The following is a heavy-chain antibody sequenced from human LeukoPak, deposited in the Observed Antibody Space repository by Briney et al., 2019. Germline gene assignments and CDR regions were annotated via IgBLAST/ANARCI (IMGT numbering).Heavy chain of an antibody. J-gene: IGHJ3*02. D-gene: IGHD6-13*01. V-gene: IGHV3-66*01. Sequence: GGSLRLSCAASEFSVGSNYMTWVRQAPGKGLEWVSLIYSGGSTYYADSVKGRFTISRDNSKNTLYLQMNSLRAEDTAVYYCARGGSSWDFAFDIWGQGTMVTVSS. CDR3: ARGGSSWDFAFDI. CDR2: IYSGGST. CDR1: EFSVGSNY.